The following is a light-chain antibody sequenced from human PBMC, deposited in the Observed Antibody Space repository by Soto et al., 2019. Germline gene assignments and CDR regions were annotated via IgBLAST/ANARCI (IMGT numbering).Light chain of an antibody. CDR1: QRVSSSY. CDR2: GAS. CDR3: QRYGSSPPFT. Sequence: EIVLTQSPGTLSLSPGERATLSCRASQRVSSSYLAGYQQKPGQAPRLLIYGASTRATGIPDRFSGSGSGYDFTLTTRGWRPENFAVYFCQRYGSSPPFTFGQGTKVEI. V-gene: IGKV3-20*01. J-gene: IGKJ2*01.